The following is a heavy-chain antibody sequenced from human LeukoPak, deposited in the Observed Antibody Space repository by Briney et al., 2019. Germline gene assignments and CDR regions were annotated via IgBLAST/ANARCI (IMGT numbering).Heavy chain of an antibody. CDR2: ISSSSYI. J-gene: IGHJ4*02. D-gene: IGHD2-15*01. CDR1: GFTFSSYS. Sequence: GGSLRLSCAASGFTFSSYSMNWVRQAPGKGLEWVSSISSSSYIYYADSVKGRFTISRDNAKNSLYLQMNSLRAEDTAVYCCARGGYCSGGSCYLAYWGQGTLVTVSS. V-gene: IGHV3-21*01. CDR3: ARGGYCSGGSCYLAY.